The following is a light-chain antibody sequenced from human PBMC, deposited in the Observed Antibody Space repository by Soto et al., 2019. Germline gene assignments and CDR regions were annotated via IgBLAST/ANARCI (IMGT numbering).Light chain of an antibody. J-gene: IGLJ2*01. V-gene: IGLV1-40*01. Sequence: QSLLTQPPSVSGTPGQRVTISCTGSSSNIGAGYDVHWYQQLPGTATKLLIYSNNNRPSGVPDRFSGSKSGTSASLAITGLQAEDEADYYCQSFDSSLSGWAFGGGTKLTV. CDR3: QSFDSSLSGWA. CDR2: SNN. CDR1: SSNIGAGYD.